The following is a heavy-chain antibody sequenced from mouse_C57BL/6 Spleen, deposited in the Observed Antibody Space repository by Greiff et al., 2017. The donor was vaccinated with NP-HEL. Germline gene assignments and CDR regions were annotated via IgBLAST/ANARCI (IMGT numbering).Heavy chain of an antibody. CDR2: ISGGGGNT. D-gene: IGHD2-5*01. V-gene: IGHV5-9*01. J-gene: IGHJ3*01. CDR3: ARQGYSNSWSAY. Sequence: DVMLVESGGGLVKPGGSLKLSCAASGFTFSSYTMSWVRQTPEKRLEWVATISGGGGNTYYPDSVKGRFTISRDNAKNTLYLQMSSLRSEDTALYYCARQGYSNSWSAYWGQGTLVTVSA. CDR1: GFTFSSYT.